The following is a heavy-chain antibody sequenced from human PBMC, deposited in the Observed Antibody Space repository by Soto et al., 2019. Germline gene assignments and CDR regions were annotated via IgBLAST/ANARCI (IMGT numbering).Heavy chain of an antibody. Sequence: QVQLVQSGAEVKKPGASVKVSCKASGYSFTDYGFSWVRQAPGQGLEWRGWVNTYKGNTKYAQKFQGRVTMTTDTSTSTAYMELRGLRSDDTALYYCARERGNYMYFDYWGQGTLVTVSS. CDR2: VNTYKGNT. CDR3: ARERGNYMYFDY. CDR1: GYSFTDYG. D-gene: IGHD1-7*01. V-gene: IGHV1-18*01. J-gene: IGHJ4*02.